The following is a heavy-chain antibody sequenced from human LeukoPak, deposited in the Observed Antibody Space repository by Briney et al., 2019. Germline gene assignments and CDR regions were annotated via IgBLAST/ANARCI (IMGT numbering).Heavy chain of an antibody. V-gene: IGHV1-69*05. CDR1: GYTFTSYG. Sequence: GASVKVTCKASGYTFTSYGISWVRQAPGQGLEWMGGIIRIFGTANYAQKFQGRVTITTDVSTSTAYMELSSLRSEDTAVYYCARYYCSSTSCPNYFDYWGQGTLVTVSS. D-gene: IGHD2-2*01. CDR2: IIRIFGTA. J-gene: IGHJ4*02. CDR3: ARYYCSSTSCPNYFDY.